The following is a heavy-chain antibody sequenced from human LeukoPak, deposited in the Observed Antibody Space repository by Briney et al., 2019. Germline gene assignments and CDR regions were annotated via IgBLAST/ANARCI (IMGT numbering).Heavy chain of an antibody. Sequence: SETLSLTCSVSGDSVTSFYWSWIRQTPGKGLEWIGYVYSRGSTTYNPSLRSRTTISVDTSQNQFSLYLSSVTAADTAVYYCARRRVVVADRPNSFYYYIDVWDKGTTVTVSS. D-gene: IGHD2-15*01. CDR2: VYSRGST. J-gene: IGHJ6*03. CDR3: ARRRVVVADRPNSFYYYIDV. CDR1: GDSVTSFY. V-gene: IGHV4-59*02.